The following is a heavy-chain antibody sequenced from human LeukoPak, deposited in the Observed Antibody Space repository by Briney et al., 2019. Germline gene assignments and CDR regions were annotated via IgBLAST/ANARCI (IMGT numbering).Heavy chain of an antibody. V-gene: IGHV4-34*01. J-gene: IGHJ4*02. D-gene: IGHD1-26*01. Sequence: SETLSLTCAVYGGSFSGYYWSWIRQPPGKGLEWIGEINHSGSTNYNPSLKSRVTISVDTSKNQFSLKLSSVTAADTAVYYCARQGWELRSAFDYWGQGTLVTVSS. CDR2: INHSGST. CDR1: GGSFSGYY. CDR3: ARQGWELRSAFDY.